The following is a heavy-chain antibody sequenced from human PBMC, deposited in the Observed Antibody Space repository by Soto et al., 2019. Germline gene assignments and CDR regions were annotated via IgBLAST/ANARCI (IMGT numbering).Heavy chain of an antibody. D-gene: IGHD3-22*01. CDR3: AMYLYDSSGYYPPGFDY. J-gene: IGHJ4*02. Sequence: PGESLKISCKGSRYSFTSYWGSWVRQVPGKGLEWMGRIDPSDSYTNYSPSFQGHVTISADKSISTAYLQWSSLKASDTAIYYCAMYLYDSSGYYPPGFDYWGQGTLVTVSS. CDR1: RYSFTSYW. CDR2: IDPSDSYT. V-gene: IGHV5-10-1*01.